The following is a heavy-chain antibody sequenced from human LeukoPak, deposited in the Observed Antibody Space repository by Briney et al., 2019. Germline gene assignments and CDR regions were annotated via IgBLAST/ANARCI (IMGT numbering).Heavy chain of an antibody. CDR3: ARVRDYDFWSGYPYYYYGMDV. CDR2: ISSSGSTI. CDR1: GFTFSSYE. Sequence: GRSRRLSCAASGFTFSSYEMNWVRQAPGKGLEWVSYISSSGSTIYYADSVKGRFTISRDNAKNSLYLQMNSLRAEDTAVYYCARVRDYDFWSGYPYYYYGMDVWGQGTTVTVSS. J-gene: IGHJ6*02. V-gene: IGHV3-48*03. D-gene: IGHD3-3*01.